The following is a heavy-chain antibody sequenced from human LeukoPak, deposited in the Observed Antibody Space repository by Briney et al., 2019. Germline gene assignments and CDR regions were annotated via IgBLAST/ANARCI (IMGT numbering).Heavy chain of an antibody. CDR2: IYTSGST. J-gene: IGHJ5*02. D-gene: IGHD3-10*01. V-gene: IGHV4-4*09. CDR1: GGSNSSYY. Sequence: SETLSLTRTVSGGSNSSYYWTWIRQPPGTGLEGIGYIYTSGSTNCNPSLKRRVTISVDTSKNQCSLKLISVPAAGPAVFYFARSGGWFDPWGQGTLVTVSS. CDR3: ARSGGWFDP.